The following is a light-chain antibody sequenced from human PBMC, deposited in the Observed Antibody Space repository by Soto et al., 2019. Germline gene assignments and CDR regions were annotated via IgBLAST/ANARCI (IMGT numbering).Light chain of an antibody. CDR3: SSYAGSNNHWV. CDR2: EVS. CDR1: SSDVGGYNY. J-gene: IGLJ3*02. Sequence: QSALTQPPSASGSPGQSVTISCTGTSSDVGGYNYVSWYQQHPGKAPKLMIYEVSKRPSGVPDRFSGSKSGNTASLTVSGLQAEDEADYYCSSYAGSNNHWVFGGGTKVTGL. V-gene: IGLV2-8*01.